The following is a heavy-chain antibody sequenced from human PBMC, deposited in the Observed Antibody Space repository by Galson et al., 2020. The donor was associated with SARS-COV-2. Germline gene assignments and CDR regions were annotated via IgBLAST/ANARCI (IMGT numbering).Heavy chain of an antibody. CDR1: GGSIPTSY. CDR2: IHFSGTT. J-gene: IGHJ3*02. D-gene: IGHD1-20*01. V-gene: IGHV4-59*01. CDR3: AGIKSGGASFDI. Sequence: SETLSLTCTVSGGSIPTSYCSWIRQSPGKGLEWLGYIHFSGTTHYNPSLQSRLIMSVDRSRNQFSLDLRSVTAVDTAVYYCAGIKSGGASFDIWGQGTMATVSS.